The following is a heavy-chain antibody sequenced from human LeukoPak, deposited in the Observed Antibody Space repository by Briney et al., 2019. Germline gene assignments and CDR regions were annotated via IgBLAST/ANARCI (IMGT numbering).Heavy chain of an antibody. CDR1: GFTFGDYA. J-gene: IGHJ4*02. CDR2: IRSKAYGGTT. Sequence: PGRSLRLSCTASGFTFGDYAMSRVRQAPGKGLEWVGFIRSKAYGGTTEYAASVKGRFTISRDDSKSIAYLQMNSLKTEDTAVYYCTRVGSITIFGVVNTGPDYWGQGTLVTVSS. V-gene: IGHV3-49*04. D-gene: IGHD3-3*01. CDR3: TRVGSITIFGVVNTGPDY.